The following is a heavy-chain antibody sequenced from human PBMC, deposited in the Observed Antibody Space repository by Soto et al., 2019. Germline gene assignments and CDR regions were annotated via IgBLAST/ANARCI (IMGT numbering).Heavy chain of an antibody. J-gene: IGHJ5*02. D-gene: IGHD2-21*02. V-gene: IGHV3-21*01. CDR3: ARDLWHIVVVTATHWFDP. CDR1: GFTFSSYS. CDR2: ISSSSSYI. Sequence: PGGSLRLSCAASGFTFSSYSMNWVRQAPGKGLEWVSSISSSSSYIYYADSVKGRFTISRDNAKNSLYLQMNSLRAEGTAVYYCARDLWHIVVVTATHWFDPWGQGTLVTVSS.